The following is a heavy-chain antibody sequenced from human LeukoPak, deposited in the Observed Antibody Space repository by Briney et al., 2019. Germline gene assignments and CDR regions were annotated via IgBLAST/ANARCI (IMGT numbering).Heavy chain of an antibody. Sequence: GGSLRLSRAASGFTFSDYYMSGIRQALGKGLEWVSYISSSGRTINYADSVKGRFTISKDNAKNSLYLQMNSLRAEDTPVYYCAREAIKTTYYDFWSGSPSYYGMDVWGQGTTVTVSS. CDR2: ISSSGRTI. CDR3: AREAIKTTYYDFWSGSPSYYGMDV. CDR1: GFTFSDYY. V-gene: IGHV3-11*01. J-gene: IGHJ6*02. D-gene: IGHD3-3*01.